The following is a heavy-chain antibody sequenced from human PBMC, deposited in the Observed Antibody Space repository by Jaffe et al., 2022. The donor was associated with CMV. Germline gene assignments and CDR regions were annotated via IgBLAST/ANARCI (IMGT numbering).Heavy chain of an antibody. J-gene: IGHJ4*02. CDR1: GYTFTGYY. CDR2: INPNSGGT. V-gene: IGHV1-2*02. Sequence: QVQLVQSGAEVKKPGASVKVSCKASGYTFTGYYMHWVRQAPGQGLEWMGWINPNSGGTNYAQKFQGRVTMTRDTSISTAYMELSRLRSDDTAVYYCARAPWDYDSVYYFDYWGQGTLVTVSS. D-gene: IGHD3-3*01. CDR3: ARAPWDYDSVYYFDY.